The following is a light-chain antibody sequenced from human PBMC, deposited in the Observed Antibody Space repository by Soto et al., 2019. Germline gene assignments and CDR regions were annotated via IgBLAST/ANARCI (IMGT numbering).Light chain of an antibody. V-gene: IGKV3-15*01. CDR1: QSVRIN. J-gene: IGKJ1*01. CDR3: HQYDSWT. Sequence: VMPQSTATLAVSPGERATLSCRASQSVRINVAWYQQKNGQAPRLLVYGASTRASGIPDRFSGSGSGTDFTLTISRLEPEDFAVYYCHQYDSWTFGQGTKVDIK. CDR2: GAS.